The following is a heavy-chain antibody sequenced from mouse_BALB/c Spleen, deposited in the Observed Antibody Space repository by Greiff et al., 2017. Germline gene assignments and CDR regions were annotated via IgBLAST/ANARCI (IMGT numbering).Heavy chain of an antibody. D-gene: IGHD2-3*01. J-gene: IGHJ1*01. CDR2: INSNGGST. Sequence: EVQRVESGGGLVKLGGSLKLSCAASGFTFSSYYMSWVRQTPEKRLELVAAINSNGGSTYYPDTVKGRFTISRDNAKNTLYLQMSSLKSEDTALYYCARRWGDGYPYWYFDVWGAGTTVTVSS. CDR3: ARRWGDGYPYWYFDV. CDR1: GFTFSSYY. V-gene: IGHV5-6-2*01.